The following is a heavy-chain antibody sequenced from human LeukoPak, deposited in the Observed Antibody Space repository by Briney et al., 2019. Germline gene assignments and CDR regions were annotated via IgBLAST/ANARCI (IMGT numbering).Heavy chain of an antibody. CDR1: GGSISSSSYY. J-gene: IGHJ4*02. V-gene: IGHV4-39*01. Sequence: SETLSLTCTVSGGSISSSSYYCVWIRQPPGTGLEWIGSIFYSGSTYYNPSLKSRVTISLDTSKNQFSLKLSSVTAADTAVYYCARPYYDSRGYYVYWGQGTLVTVSS. D-gene: IGHD3-22*01. CDR3: ARPYYDSRGYYVY. CDR2: IFYSGST.